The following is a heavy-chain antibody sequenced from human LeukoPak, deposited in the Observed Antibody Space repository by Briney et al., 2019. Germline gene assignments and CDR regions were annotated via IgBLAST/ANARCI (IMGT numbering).Heavy chain of an antibody. J-gene: IGHJ6*03. V-gene: IGHV4-39*01. CDR1: GGSISSSSYY. CDR3: EGDFWSYYYMDV. D-gene: IGHD3-3*01. Sequence: PSETLSLTCTVSGGSISSSSYYWGWIRQPPGKGLEWIGSIYYSGSTYYNPSLKSRVTISVDTSKNQFSPKLSSVTAADTAVYYCEGDFWSYYYMDVWGKGTTVTVSS. CDR2: IYYSGST.